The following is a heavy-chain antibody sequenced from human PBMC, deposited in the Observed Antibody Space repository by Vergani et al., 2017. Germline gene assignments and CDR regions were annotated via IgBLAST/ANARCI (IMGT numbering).Heavy chain of an antibody. CDR3: ARLGYGDYVN. J-gene: IGHJ4*02. CDR2: IHTGGST. CDR1: GESIRSGSHY. V-gene: IGHV4-61*02. D-gene: IGHD4-17*01. Sequence: QVKLQESGPGLLKPSQTLSLTCTVSGESIRSGSHYWSWIRQPAGKGPEWIGHIHTGGSTDLNPSFKSRVTISVDTSKNQFSLKLSSVTAADTAVYYCARLGYGDYVNWGQGTLVTVSS.